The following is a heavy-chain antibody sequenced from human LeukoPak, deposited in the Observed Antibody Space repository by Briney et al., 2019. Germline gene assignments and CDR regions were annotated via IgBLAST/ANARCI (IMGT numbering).Heavy chain of an antibody. D-gene: IGHD6-19*01. V-gene: IGHV3-30*18. J-gene: IGHJ4*02. Sequence: GGSLRLSCAASGFTFSSYGMHWVRQAPGKGLEWVAVISYDGSNKYYADSVKGRFTISRDNSKNTLYLQMNSLRAEDTAVYYCAKDHSSGWSILEYWGQGTLVTVSS. CDR2: ISYDGSNK. CDR1: GFTFSSYG. CDR3: AKDHSSGWSILEY.